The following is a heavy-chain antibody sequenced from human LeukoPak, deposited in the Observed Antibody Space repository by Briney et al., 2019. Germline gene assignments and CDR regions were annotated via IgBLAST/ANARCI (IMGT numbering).Heavy chain of an antibody. Sequence: PSETLSLTCTVSSGSISSYYWSWIRQPAGKGLEWIGRIYTSGSTNYNPSLKSRVTMSVDTSKNQFSLKLSSVTAADTAVYYCARDQIVVVPAAIFYYGMDVWGQGTTVTVSS. CDR3: ARDQIVVVPAAIFYYGMDV. D-gene: IGHD2-2*01. CDR1: SGSISSYY. J-gene: IGHJ6*02. V-gene: IGHV4-4*07. CDR2: IYTSGST.